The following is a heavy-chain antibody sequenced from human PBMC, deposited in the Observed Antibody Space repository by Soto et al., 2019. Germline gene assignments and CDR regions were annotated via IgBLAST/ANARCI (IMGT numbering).Heavy chain of an antibody. CDR3: ARANSGYVRFDY. CDR2: IYHSGST. V-gene: IGHV4-30-2*01. CDR1: GGSISSGGYS. D-gene: IGHD5-12*01. Sequence: SETLSLTCAVSGGSISSGGYSWSWIRQPPGKGLEWIGYIYHSGSTYYNPSLKSRVTISVDRSKNQFSLKLSSVTAADTAVYYCARANSGYVRFDYWGQGTLVTVSS. J-gene: IGHJ4*02.